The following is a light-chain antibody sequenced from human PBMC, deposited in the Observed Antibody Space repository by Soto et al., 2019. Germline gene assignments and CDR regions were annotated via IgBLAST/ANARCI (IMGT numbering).Light chain of an antibody. CDR1: QGVTFSY. V-gene: IGKV3-20*01. CDR2: GAS. Sequence: EIVLTQSPGTLSLSPGDRATLSCRASQGVTFSYLAWYQQKPGQAPRLLIYGASIRATGIPDRFSGSGSGTDFTLTIRRLEPEDFAMYYCQQYGTSPRTFGQGTKVDIK. J-gene: IGKJ1*01. CDR3: QQYGTSPRT.